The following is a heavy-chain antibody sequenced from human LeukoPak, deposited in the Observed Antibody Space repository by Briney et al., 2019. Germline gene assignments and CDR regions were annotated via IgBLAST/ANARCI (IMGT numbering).Heavy chain of an antibody. CDR3: VGTVTTKYYYGMDV. D-gene: IGHD4-17*01. J-gene: IGHJ6*02. CDR1: GYTFTSYA. V-gene: IGHV7-4-1*02. CDR2: INTNTGNP. Sequence: GASVKVSCKAPGYTFTSYAMNWVRQAPGQGLEWMGWINTNTGNPTFAQGFTGRFVFSLDTSVSTAYLQISSLKAEDTAVYYCVGTVTTKYYYGMDVWGQGTTVTVSS.